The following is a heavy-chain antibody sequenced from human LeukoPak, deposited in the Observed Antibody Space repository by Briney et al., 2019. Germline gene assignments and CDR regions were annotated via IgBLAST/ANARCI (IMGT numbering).Heavy chain of an antibody. J-gene: IGHJ4*02. CDR3: TTHRSYSSPAIFDY. V-gene: IGHV3-15*01. Sequence: GSLRLSCATSGFIFSIASMSWVRQVPGKGLEWVGHVKTKTDGGATDYAAPVKGRFSISRDDLTNTLYLQMNSLKTEDTAVYFCTTHRSYSSPAIFDYWGQGALVTVSS. CDR1: GFIFSIAS. D-gene: IGHD6-19*01. CDR2: VKTKTDGGAT.